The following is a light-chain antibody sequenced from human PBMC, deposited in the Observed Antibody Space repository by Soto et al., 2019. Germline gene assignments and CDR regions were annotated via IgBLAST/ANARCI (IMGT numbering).Light chain of an antibody. CDR1: ALPKQY. CDR3: QSAETSDVV. V-gene: IGLV3-25*03. CDR2: KDR. J-gene: IGLJ3*02. Sequence: SYELTQPPSVSVSPGQTARITCSGDALPKQYAYWYQQKPGQAPVLMIYKDRERPSGIPERFSGSSSGTTVTLTISGVQAEDEADYYCQSAETSDVVFGGGTKLTVL.